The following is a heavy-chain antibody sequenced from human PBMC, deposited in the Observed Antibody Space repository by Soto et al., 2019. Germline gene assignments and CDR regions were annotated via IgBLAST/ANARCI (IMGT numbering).Heavy chain of an antibody. J-gene: IGHJ6*02. CDR3: ARDLDSGSHGAMDV. V-gene: IGHV3-72*01. Sequence: EVQLVEFGGGLVQPGVSLRLSCAASGFTFSDHYMDWVRQAPGKGPEWVDRIRNKANGYTTEYAASVKGRFTISRDDSKNSLYLPMDSLKTEDTALYYCARDLDSGSHGAMDVWCRGNTVTFSS. D-gene: IGHD2-15*01. CDR2: IRNKANGYTT. CDR1: GFTFSDHY.